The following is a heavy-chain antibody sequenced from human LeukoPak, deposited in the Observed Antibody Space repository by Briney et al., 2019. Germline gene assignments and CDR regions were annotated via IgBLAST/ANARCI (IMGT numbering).Heavy chain of an antibody. V-gene: IGHV3-43*02. CDR2: ISGDGGSI. Sequence: PGGSLRLSCAASGFTFDDYAIYWLRQGPGKGLEWVSLISGDGGSIYYADSVKGRFTISRDNSKNSLYLQMNSLRTEDTALYYCAKEDYSSSWYALDYWGQGTLVTVSS. J-gene: IGHJ4*02. D-gene: IGHD6-13*01. CDR3: AKEDYSSSWYALDY. CDR1: GFTFDDYA.